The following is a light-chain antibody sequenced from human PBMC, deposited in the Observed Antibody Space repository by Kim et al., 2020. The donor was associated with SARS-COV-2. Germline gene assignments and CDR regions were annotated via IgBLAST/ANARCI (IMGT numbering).Light chain of an antibody. CDR1: NIGDIN. V-gene: IGLV3-21*04. Sequence: PRATARITCGGTNIGDINVHWYQQRPRPAPVLVISSDRDRPSALPARFSSSTSGNTATLTINRVEAVDEADYYCQVWDGSSDHWVFGGGTQLTVL. CDR2: SDR. CDR3: QVWDGSSDHWV. J-gene: IGLJ3*02.